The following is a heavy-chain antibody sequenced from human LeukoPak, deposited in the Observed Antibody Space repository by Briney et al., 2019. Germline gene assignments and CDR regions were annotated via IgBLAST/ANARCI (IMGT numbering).Heavy chain of an antibody. CDR2: INPSGGST. D-gene: IGHD7-27*01. J-gene: IGHJ4*02. CDR3: ARANRGTVFDY. CDR1: GYTFTSYY. V-gene: IGHV1-46*01. Sequence: ASVKVSCKASGYTFTSYYMHWVRQAPGQGLEWMGIINPSGGSTSYAQKFQGRVTMTRDMSTSTVYMELSSVTAADTAVYYCARANRGTVFDYWGPGTLVTVSS.